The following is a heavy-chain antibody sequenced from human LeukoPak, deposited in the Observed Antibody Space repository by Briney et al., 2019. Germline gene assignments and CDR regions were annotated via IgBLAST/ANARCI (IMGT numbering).Heavy chain of an antibody. V-gene: IGHV4-59*01. CDR3: ARVGAVTTFHFDY. D-gene: IGHD4-17*01. CDR1: GGSISSYY. CDR2: IYYSGST. J-gene: IGHJ4*02. Sequence: KSSETLSLTCTVSGGSISSYYWSWIRQPPGKGLEWIGYIYYSGSTNYNPSLKSRVTISVDTSKNQFSLKLSSVTAADTAVYYCARVGAVTTFHFDYWGQGTLVTVSS.